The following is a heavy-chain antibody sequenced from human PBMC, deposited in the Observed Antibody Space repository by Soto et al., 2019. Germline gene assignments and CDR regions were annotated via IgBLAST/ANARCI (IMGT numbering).Heavy chain of an antibody. V-gene: IGHV1-2*04. J-gene: IGHJ5*02. CDR1: GYTFTGYY. CDR2: INPNSGGT. D-gene: IGHD6-6*01. Sequence: GASLKVSCKASGYTFTGYYVHWGRQEPGQGLEWMGWINPNSGGTNYAQKFQGWVTMTRDTSISTAYMELSRLRSDDTAVYYCARVSIPYSSSSVWFDPWGQGTLVTVSS. CDR3: ARVSIPYSSSSVWFDP.